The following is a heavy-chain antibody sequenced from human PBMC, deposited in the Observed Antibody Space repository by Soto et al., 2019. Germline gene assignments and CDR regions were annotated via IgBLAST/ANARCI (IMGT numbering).Heavy chain of an antibody. V-gene: IGHV1-18*04. CDR2: LSAYNGNT. Sequence: GASVKFSCRASGYTFTSYGNSWVLQAPGQGLEWMGWLSAYNGNTNYAQKLQGRVTMTTDTSTSTAYMELRSLRSDDTAVYYCAREESEDYYDSSVYYWTRIRSGNWFDLWGQGTLVTVSS. CDR1: GYTFTSYG. J-gene: IGHJ5*02. CDR3: AREESEDYYDSSVYYWTRIRSGNWFDL. D-gene: IGHD3-22*01.